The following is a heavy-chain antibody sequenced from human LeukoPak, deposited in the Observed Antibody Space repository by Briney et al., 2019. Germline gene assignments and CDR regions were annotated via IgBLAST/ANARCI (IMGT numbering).Heavy chain of an antibody. V-gene: IGHV3-48*03. CDR3: ARDRGSTEFDY. CDR1: GFTFSSYE. J-gene: IGHJ4*02. D-gene: IGHD1-26*01. Sequence: GGSLRLSCAASGFTFSSYEMNWVGQAPGKGLEWVSYISSSGSTIYYADSVKGRFTISRDNAKNTVYLQMNSLRAEDTAVYFCARDRGSTEFDYWGQGTLVTVSS. CDR2: ISSSGSTI.